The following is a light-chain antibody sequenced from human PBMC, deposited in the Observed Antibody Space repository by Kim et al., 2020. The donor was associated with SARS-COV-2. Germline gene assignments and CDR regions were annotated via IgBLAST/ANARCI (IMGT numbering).Light chain of an antibody. CDR3: ATWDDSRKWV. J-gene: IGLJ3*02. CDR1: SANIGNNY. V-gene: IGLV1-47*01. Sequence: QSVLTQPPSASGTPGQTVIISCSGDSANIGNNYVFWYQQFPGTAPRVLIYRNNQRPSGVPERFAGSKSGTSASLAISGLRSEDEADYFCATWDDSRKWVFGGGTKLTVL. CDR2: RNN.